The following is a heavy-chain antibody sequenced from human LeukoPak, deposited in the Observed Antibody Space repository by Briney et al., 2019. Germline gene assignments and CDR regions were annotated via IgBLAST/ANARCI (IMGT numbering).Heavy chain of an antibody. CDR1: GFTFSSYA. CDR3: AREGDYGDYFFDY. J-gene: IGHJ4*02. D-gene: IGHD4-17*01. Sequence: PGGSLRLSCAASGFTFSSYAMHWVRQAPGKGLEWVAVISYDGSNKYHADSVKGRFTISRDNSKNTLYLQMNSLRAEDTAVYYCAREGDYGDYFFDYWGQGTLDTVSS. V-gene: IGHV3-30-3*01. CDR2: ISYDGSNK.